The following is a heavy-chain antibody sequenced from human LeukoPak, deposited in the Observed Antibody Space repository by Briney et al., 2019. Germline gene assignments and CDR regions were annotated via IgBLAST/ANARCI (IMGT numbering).Heavy chain of an antibody. Sequence: GGSLRLSCAASGFTFSGSAVHWVRQASGKGLEWVGRIRNKANSYATAYAASVNGRFTISRDDSKNTAYLHMNSLKIEDPAVYYCSRLIEAAGTSFDYWGQGTLVTVSS. CDR3: SRLIEAAGTSFDY. J-gene: IGHJ4*02. CDR2: IRNKANSYAT. D-gene: IGHD6-13*01. CDR1: GFTFSGSA. V-gene: IGHV3-73*01.